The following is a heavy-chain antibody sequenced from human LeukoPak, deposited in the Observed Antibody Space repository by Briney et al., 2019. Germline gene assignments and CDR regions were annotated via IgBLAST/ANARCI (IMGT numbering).Heavy chain of an antibody. D-gene: IGHD6-19*01. J-gene: IGHJ4*02. CDR2: IYSGGNT. CDR3: ARRAVANYYFDY. Sequence: GGSLRLSCAASGFTVSSNYMSWVRQAPGKGLEWVSVIYSGGNTYYADSVKGRFTISRDNSKNTLHLQMNSLRAEDTAVYYCARRAVANYYFDYRGQGTLVTVSS. CDR1: GFTVSSNY. V-gene: IGHV3-53*01.